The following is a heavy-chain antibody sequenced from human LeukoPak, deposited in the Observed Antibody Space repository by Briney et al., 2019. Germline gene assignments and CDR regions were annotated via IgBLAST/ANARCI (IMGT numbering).Heavy chain of an antibody. D-gene: IGHD6-19*01. CDR2: IYYIGST. V-gene: IGHV4-39*01. CDR1: GGSISSTSYS. CDR3: ARRSSVWYPFDP. Sequence: SETLSLTCTVSGGSISSTSYSWDWIRQPPGKGLEWIGSIYYIGSTYYSPSLKSRVTMSVDTSKNQFSLKLSSVTAADTAVYYCARRSSVWYPFDPWGQGTLVTVSS. J-gene: IGHJ5*02.